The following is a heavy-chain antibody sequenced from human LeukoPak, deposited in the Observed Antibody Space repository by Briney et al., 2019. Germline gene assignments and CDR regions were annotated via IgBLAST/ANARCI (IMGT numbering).Heavy chain of an antibody. CDR1: GFTFSSYE. Sequence: GGSLRLSCAASGFTFSSYEMNWVRQAPGKGLEWVSYISSSGSTIYYADSVKGRFTISRDNAKNSLYLQMNNLRAEDTAVYYCARVVIAAADYWGQGTLVTVSS. CDR2: ISSSGSTI. V-gene: IGHV3-48*03. D-gene: IGHD6-13*01. CDR3: ARVVIAAADY. J-gene: IGHJ4*02.